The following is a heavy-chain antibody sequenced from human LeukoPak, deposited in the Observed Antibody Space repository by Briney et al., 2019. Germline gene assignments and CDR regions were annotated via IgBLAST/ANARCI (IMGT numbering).Heavy chain of an antibody. Sequence: GGSLRLSCAASRFTFSSYSMNWVRQAPGKGLGWVSSISSSSSYIYYADSVKGRFTISRDNAKNSLYLQMNSLRAEDTAVYYCARVWSKDRGVLRYFDWLSARGARGNDYWGQGTLVTVSS. D-gene: IGHD3-9*01. CDR1: RFTFSSYS. CDR2: ISSSSSYI. J-gene: IGHJ4*02. V-gene: IGHV3-21*01. CDR3: ARVWSKDRGVLRYFDWLSARGARGNDY.